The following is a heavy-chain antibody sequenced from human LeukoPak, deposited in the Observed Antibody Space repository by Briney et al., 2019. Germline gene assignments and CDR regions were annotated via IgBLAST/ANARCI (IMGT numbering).Heavy chain of an antibody. CDR2: INHSGST. D-gene: IGHD3-9*01. CDR1: GGSFSGYY. V-gene: IGHV4-34*01. Sequence: SETLSLTCAVYGGSFSGYYWSWIRQPPGKGLEWIGEINHSGSTNYNSSLKSRVTISVDTSKNQFSLKLSSVTAADTAVYYCARGPPYYDILTGSDYWGQGTLVTVSS. J-gene: IGHJ4*02. CDR3: ARGPPYYDILTGSDY.